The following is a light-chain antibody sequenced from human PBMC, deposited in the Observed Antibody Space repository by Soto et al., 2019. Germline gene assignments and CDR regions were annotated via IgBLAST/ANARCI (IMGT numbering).Light chain of an antibody. Sequence: EIVLMQSPGTLSLSPGESATLFCRASQSMKRRYLAWYQQKPGQAPRVLIYAASIRATGIPDRFSGSGSGTDFSLTISRLEPEDFALYYCQQRSNWPITFGQGTRLEIK. CDR2: AAS. CDR3: QQRSNWPIT. V-gene: IGKV3D-20*02. CDR1: QSMKRRY. J-gene: IGKJ5*01.